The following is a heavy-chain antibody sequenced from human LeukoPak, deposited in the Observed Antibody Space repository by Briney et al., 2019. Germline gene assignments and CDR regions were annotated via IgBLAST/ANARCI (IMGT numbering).Heavy chain of an antibody. CDR1: GFTFSSYS. V-gene: IGHV3-48*01. CDR3: ARGGWELLEASLGY. CDR2: ISSSSSTI. Sequence: GGSLRLSCAASGFTFSSYSMNWVRQAPGKGLEWVSYISSSSSTIYYADSVKGRFTISRDNAKNSLYLQMNSLRAEDTAVYYCARGGWELLEASLGYWGQGTLVTVSS. J-gene: IGHJ4*02. D-gene: IGHD1-26*01.